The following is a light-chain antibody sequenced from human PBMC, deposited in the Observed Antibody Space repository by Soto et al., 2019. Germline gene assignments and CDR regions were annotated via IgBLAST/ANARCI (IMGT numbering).Light chain of an antibody. CDR1: QDIRNY. J-gene: IGKJ5*01. V-gene: IGKV1-33*01. CDR2: AAS. Sequence: DIQMTQSPSSLSASVGDRVTITCQASQDIRNYLNWYEQKPGKAPKLLIYAASNLEIGVPSRFSGSGSGTDFTFTISSLQPEDIATYYCQQYDSLPPITFGQGTRLEIK. CDR3: QQYDSLPPIT.